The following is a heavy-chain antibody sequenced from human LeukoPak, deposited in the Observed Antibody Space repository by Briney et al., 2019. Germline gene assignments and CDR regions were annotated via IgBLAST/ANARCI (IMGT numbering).Heavy chain of an antibody. J-gene: IGHJ5*02. V-gene: IGHV3-23*01. CDR3: AKSYAPAGWFDP. Sequence: GGSLRLSCAASGFTFSSYAMSWVRQAPGKGLEWVSAISGSGGSTYYADSMKGRFAISRDNSKNTLYLQVNSLRAEDTAVYYCAKSYAPAGWFDPWGQGTLVTVSS. CDR2: ISGSGGST. D-gene: IGHD3-16*01. CDR1: GFTFSSYA.